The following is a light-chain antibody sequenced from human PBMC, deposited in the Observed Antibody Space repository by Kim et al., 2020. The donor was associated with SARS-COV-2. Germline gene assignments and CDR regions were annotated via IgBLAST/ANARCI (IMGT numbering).Light chain of an antibody. CDR3: QQYDNLIT. Sequence: GDRFTITCQASQDISNYLNWYQQKPGKAPKLLIYDASNLETGVPSRFSGSGSGTDFTFTISSLQPEDIATYYCQQYDNLITFGQGTRLE. V-gene: IGKV1-33*01. CDR2: DAS. J-gene: IGKJ5*01. CDR1: QDISNY.